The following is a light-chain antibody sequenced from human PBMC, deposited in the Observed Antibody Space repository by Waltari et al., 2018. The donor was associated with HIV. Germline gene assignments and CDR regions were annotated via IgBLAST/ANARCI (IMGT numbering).Light chain of an antibody. CDR1: SSNIGAPFD. CDR2: LNT. Sequence: SCTGNSSNIGAPFDIHWYQQLPDTAPKLLIYLNTNRPSGVPDRFSGSRSGTSASLAITGLQAEDEADYYCQSYDNSLRGSVFGGGTRVTVL. V-gene: IGLV1-40*01. J-gene: IGLJ3*02. CDR3: QSYDNSLRGSV.